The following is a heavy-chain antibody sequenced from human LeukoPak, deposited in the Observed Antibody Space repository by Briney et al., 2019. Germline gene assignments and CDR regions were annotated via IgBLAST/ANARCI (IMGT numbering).Heavy chain of an antibody. D-gene: IGHD4-17*01. V-gene: IGHV3-30*04. CDR3: ARSPTGANYYYYYMSA. J-gene: IGHJ6*03. Sequence: GGSLRLSCAASGFTFSDYAMHWVRQAPGKGLEWVAVISYDGSNKYYADSVKGRFTISRDSSKNTLYLQMNSLRAEDTAVYYCARSPTGANYYYYYMSAWGKGTTVTVSS. CDR2: ISYDGSNK. CDR1: GFTFSDYA.